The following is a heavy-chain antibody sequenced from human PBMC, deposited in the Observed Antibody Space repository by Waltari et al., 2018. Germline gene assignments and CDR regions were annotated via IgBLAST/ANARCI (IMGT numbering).Heavy chain of an antibody. V-gene: IGHV3-23*01. CDR1: GFTFSSYA. D-gene: IGHD2-2*01. CDR3: AKDHRYCSSTSCYGY. CDR2: ISGSGGST. Sequence: EVQLLESGGGLVQPGGSLRLPCAASGFTFSSYAMSWVRQAPGKGLEWVSAISGSGGSTYYADSVKGRFTISRDNSKNTLYLQMNSLRAEDTAVYYCAKDHRYCSSTSCYGYWGQGTLVTVSS. J-gene: IGHJ4*02.